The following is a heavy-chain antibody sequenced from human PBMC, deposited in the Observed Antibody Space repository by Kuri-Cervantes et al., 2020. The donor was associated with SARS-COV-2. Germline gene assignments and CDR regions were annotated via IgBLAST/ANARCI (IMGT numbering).Heavy chain of an antibody. V-gene: IGHV3-30*03. J-gene: IGHJ4*02. D-gene: IGHD5-24*01. CDR1: GFTFSNYN. Sequence: LSLTCAASGFTFSNYNMHWVRQAPGKGLEWVALISFDGGKRYYADFVKGRFTISRDNSKNTLYLQMNSLRAEDTAVYYCARDPRRWLQISVSYFDYWGQGTLVTVSS. CDR3: ARDPRRWLQISVSYFDY. CDR2: ISFDGGKR.